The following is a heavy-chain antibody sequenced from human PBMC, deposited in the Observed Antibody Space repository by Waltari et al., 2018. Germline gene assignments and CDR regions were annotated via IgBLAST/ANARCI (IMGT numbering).Heavy chain of an antibody. D-gene: IGHD3-22*01. Sequence: EVQLVESGGGLVQPGGSLRLSCAASGCTFSSYEMNWVGQAPGKGLEWVLYISSSGSTKYYADSVKGRFTISRDNAKNSLYLQMNSLRAEDTAVYYCARDRWDYDSSGYSYHGMDVWGQGTTVTVSS. CDR1: GCTFSSYE. V-gene: IGHV3-48*03. J-gene: IGHJ6*02. CDR2: ISSSGSTK. CDR3: ARDRWDYDSSGYSYHGMDV.